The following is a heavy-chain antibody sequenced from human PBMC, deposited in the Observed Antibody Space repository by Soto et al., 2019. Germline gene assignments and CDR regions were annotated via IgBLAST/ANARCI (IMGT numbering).Heavy chain of an antibody. CDR2: TYYSENT. CDR1: GGSISSGGYY. CDR3: ARLSSSGWPIDS. V-gene: IGHV4-31*03. Sequence: SETLSLTCTVSGGSISSGGYYWNWIRQHPGKGLEWIGYTYYSENTYYNPSLNSRITISADTSKNQFSLKLSSVTAADTAVYYCARLSSSGWPIDSWGQGTLVTV. J-gene: IGHJ4*02. D-gene: IGHD6-19*01.